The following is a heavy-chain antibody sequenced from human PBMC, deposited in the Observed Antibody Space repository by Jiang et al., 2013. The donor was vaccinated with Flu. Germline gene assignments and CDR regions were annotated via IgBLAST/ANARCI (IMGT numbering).Heavy chain of an antibody. CDR2: ISHTGDT. J-gene: IGHJ3*02. CDR3: ARRNDFDI. CDR1: GDSISGHH. V-gene: IGHV4-59*08. Sequence: GLVKPSETLSLTCTVSGDSISGHHWNWIRQAPGEGLEWIGYISHTGDTKSNPSLTSRVTIFRDTSKNQISLKLRSVTAADTAVYYCARRNDFDIWGQGTMVTVSP.